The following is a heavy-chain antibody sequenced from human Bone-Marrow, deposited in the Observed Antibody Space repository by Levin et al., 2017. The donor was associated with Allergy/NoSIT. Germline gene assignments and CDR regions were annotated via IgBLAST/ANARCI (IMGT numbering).Heavy chain of an antibody. CDR3: ARDYGGNNWFDP. CDR2: MNPHSGQT. Sequence: EASVKVSCEASGYTFTTYDFNWVRQAAGQGFEWMGWMNPHSGQTAYAQKFQGRVTMTRNTSISTAYMELSNLRSEDTAVYYCARDYGGNNWFDPWGQGTLVTVSS. J-gene: IGHJ5*02. V-gene: IGHV1-8*01. CDR1: GYTFTTYD. D-gene: IGHD4-23*01.